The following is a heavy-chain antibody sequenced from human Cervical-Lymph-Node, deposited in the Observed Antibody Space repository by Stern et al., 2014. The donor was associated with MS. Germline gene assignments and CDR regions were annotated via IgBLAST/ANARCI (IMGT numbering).Heavy chain of an antibody. CDR1: GYTFTTYG. CDR2: ISADSGNT. CDR3: ARDKMHAFDY. V-gene: IGHV1-18*01. D-gene: IGHD2-8*01. Sequence: GQLVESGTEVKKPGAPVLVSCKASGYTFTTYGITLVRQAPGKGLEWMGWISADSGNTKYAQKFQDRVTMTRDTTTGTAYMEVRSLRSEDTAVYYCARDKMHAFDYWGQGTQVTVPS. J-gene: IGHJ4*02.